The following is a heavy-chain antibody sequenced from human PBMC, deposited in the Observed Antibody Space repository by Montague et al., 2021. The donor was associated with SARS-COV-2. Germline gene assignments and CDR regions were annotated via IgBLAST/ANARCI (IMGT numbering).Heavy chain of an antibody. V-gene: IGHV4-39*07. D-gene: IGHD3-10*01. J-gene: IGHJ6*02. CDR2: ISYSGST. CDR1: GGSIRSSSHF. Sequence: SETLSLTCTVSGGSIRSSSHFWGWFRQPPGQRLEWIGTISYSGSTYYXXXLKSRVIISADTSKNQFSLNLSSVTAADTAVYFCGRGRGFEVGNHYYYSYGLDLWGPGNTVTVSS. CDR3: GRGRGFEVGNHYYYSYGLDL.